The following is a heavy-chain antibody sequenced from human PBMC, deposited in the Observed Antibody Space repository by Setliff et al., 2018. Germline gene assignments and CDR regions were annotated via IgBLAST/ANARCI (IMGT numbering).Heavy chain of an antibody. CDR2: IFSNDEK. V-gene: IGHV2-26*01. J-gene: IGHJ4*02. D-gene: IGHD3-22*01. CDR3: ARIRYYDSSGYYLFDY. CDR1: GFSLSNARMG. Sequence: SGPTLVNPTEPLTLTYTVSGFSLSNARMGVSWIRQPPGKALEWLAHIFSNDEKSYSTSLKSRLTISKDTSKSQVVLTMTNMDPVDTATYYCARIRYYDSSGYYLFDYWGQGTLVTVSS.